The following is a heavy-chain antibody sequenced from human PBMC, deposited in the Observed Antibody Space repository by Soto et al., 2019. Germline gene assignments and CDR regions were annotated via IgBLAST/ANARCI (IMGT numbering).Heavy chain of an antibody. V-gene: IGHV3-73*01. CDR3: TSPSPRLDAFDI. Sequence: PVGSLRLSCAASGFTFSGSAMHWVRQASGKGLEWVGRIRSKANSYATAYAASVKGRFTISRDDSKNTAYLQMNSLKTEDTAVYYCTSPSPRLDAFDIWGQGTMVTVSS. D-gene: IGHD4-17*01. J-gene: IGHJ3*02. CDR2: IRSKANSYAT. CDR1: GFTFSGSA.